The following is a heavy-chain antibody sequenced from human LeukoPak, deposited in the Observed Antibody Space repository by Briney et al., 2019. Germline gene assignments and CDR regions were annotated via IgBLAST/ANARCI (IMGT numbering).Heavy chain of an antibody. Sequence: PGRSLRLSCAASGFTFSSYGMHWVRQAPGKGLEWVAVIWYDGSNKYYADSVKGRFTISRDNSKNTLYRQMNSLRAEDTAVYYCARAESPFGDYYFDYWGQGTLVTVSS. D-gene: IGHD3-16*01. J-gene: IGHJ4*02. CDR1: GFTFSSYG. CDR3: ARAESPFGDYYFDY. V-gene: IGHV3-33*01. CDR2: IWYDGSNK.